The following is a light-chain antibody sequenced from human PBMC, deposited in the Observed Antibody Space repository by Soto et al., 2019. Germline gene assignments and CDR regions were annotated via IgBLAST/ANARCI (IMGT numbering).Light chain of an antibody. Sequence: DARMTQSPSSLSASVGDRVTITCRASQSISTYLNWYQQKPGQAPKLLIYAASSLQSGVPSRFGGSGSGTDFTLNINSLQPEDFATYYCQQSYSTPRTFGQGTKLEIK. CDR1: QSISTY. CDR3: QQSYSTPRT. V-gene: IGKV1-39*01. CDR2: AAS. J-gene: IGKJ2*01.